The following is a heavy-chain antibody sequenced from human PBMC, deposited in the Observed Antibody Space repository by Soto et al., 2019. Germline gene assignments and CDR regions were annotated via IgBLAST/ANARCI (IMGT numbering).Heavy chain of an antibody. V-gene: IGHV1-2*04. CDR1: GYTFTGYY. J-gene: IGHJ6*02. CDR3: ARADCTGAYCYSWPFNYGVDV. D-gene: IGHD2-15*01. Sequence: ASVKVSCKASGYTFTGYYMHWVRQAPGQGLEWMGWINPNSGGTNYAQKFQGWVTMTRDTSISTAYMELSRLRSDDTAVYYCARADCTGAYCYSWPFNYGVDVWGQGTTVTVSS. CDR2: INPNSGGT.